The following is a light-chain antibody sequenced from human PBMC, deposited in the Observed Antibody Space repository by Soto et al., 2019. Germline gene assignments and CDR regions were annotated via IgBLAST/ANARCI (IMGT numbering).Light chain of an antibody. V-gene: IGKV1-39*01. J-gene: IGKJ1*01. CDR3: QQSYSDPRT. CDR2: ATS. Sequence: DIQMTQSPSSLSASVGDRVTITCRASQTIKIYLRWYLQKPGRAPELLITATSSRRSGVPSRFSGSGSGTDFSLTITSLQPEDFATYYCQQSYSDPRTFGQGTKVEVK. CDR1: QTIKIY.